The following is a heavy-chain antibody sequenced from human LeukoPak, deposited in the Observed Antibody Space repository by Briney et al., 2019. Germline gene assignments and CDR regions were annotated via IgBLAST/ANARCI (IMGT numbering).Heavy chain of an antibody. J-gene: IGHJ6*02. CDR1: GFTFSSYW. D-gene: IGHD2/OR15-2a*01. CDR2: ISTDGSSR. CDR3: ASYLTSIPSGMDV. Sequence: GGSLRLACAASGFTFSSYWMHWLRQEPRKGLVWVSRISTDGSSRSYADSVKGRFTISRDNGKNTLYLQMNSLRAEDTAVYYCASYLTSIPSGMDVWGQGATVTVSS. V-gene: IGHV3-74*01.